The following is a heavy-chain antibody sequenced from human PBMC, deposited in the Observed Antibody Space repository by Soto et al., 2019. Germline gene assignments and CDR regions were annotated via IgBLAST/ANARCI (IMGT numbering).Heavy chain of an antibody. J-gene: IGHJ4*02. CDR2: IIPIFGTA. D-gene: IGHD6-13*01. Sequence: QVQLVQSGAEVKKPGSSVKVSCKASGGTFSSYAISWVRQAPGQGLEWMGGIIPIFGTANYAQKFQGRVTITADESTSTAYMGLSCLRSEDTAVYYCAGTIDSSSWYNAHYWGQGTLVTVSS. CDR1: GGTFSSYA. V-gene: IGHV1-69*01. CDR3: AGTIDSSSWYNAHY.